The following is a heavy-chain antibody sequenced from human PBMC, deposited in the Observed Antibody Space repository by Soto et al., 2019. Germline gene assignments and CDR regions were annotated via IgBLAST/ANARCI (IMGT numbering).Heavy chain of an antibody. V-gene: IGHV4-39*01. CDR2: IYYSGST. J-gene: IGHJ4*02. Sequence: SETLSLTCTVSGGSISSSGYYWGWVRQSPGKGLEWIGSIYYSGSTYYNPPLKSRVTISADTSKNQFSLKLRFVTAADTAVYYCARVGSTADFQYWGQGTLVTVSS. CDR3: ARVGSTADFQY. D-gene: IGHD1-26*01. CDR1: GGSISSSGYY.